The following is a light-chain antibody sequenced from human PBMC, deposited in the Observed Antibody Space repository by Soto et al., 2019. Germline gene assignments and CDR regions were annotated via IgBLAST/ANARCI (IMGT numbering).Light chain of an antibody. V-gene: IGLV1-44*01. J-gene: IGLJ3*02. Sequence: QSVLTQPPSASGTPGQRVTISCSGSSSNIGSNTVNWYQQLPGTAPKLLIYSNNQRPSGVPDRFSGSKSGTSASLAISGLQCGVEVDFYCAAWENTLIVGVFGGGTNLPAL. CDR2: SNN. CDR3: AAWENTLIVGV. CDR1: SSNIGSNT.